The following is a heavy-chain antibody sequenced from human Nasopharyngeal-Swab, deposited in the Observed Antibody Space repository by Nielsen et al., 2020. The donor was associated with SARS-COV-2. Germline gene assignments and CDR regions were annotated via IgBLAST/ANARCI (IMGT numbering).Heavy chain of an antibody. CDR3: ARDHRPTVSHFDY. V-gene: IGHV3-30-3*01. D-gene: IGHD4-17*01. J-gene: IGHJ4*02. Sequence: WIRQPPGKGLEWVAVISYDGSNKYYADSVKGRFTISRDNSKNTLYLQMNSLRAEDTAVYYCARDHRPTVSHFDYRGQGTLVTVSS. CDR2: ISYDGSNK.